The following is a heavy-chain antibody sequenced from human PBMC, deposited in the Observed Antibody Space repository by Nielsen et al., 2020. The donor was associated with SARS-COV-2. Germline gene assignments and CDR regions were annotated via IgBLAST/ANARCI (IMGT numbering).Heavy chain of an antibody. CDR3: ARGHLGGYSYGYYYYGMDV. CDR1: GFTFDDYA. V-gene: IGHV3-9*01. Sequence: GGSLRLSCAASGFTFDDYAMHWVRQAPGKGLEWVSGISWNSGSIGYADSVKGRFTISRDNAKNSLYLQMNSLRAEDTALYYCARGHLGGYSYGYYYYGMDVWGQGTTVTVSS. D-gene: IGHD5-18*01. CDR2: ISWNSGSI. J-gene: IGHJ6*02.